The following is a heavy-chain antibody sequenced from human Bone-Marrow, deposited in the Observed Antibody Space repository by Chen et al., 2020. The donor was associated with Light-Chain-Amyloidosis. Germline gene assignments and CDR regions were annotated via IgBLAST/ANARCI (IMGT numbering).Heavy chain of an antibody. CDR1: GYTFPNYW. CDR3: ARRRDGYNFDY. D-gene: IGHD5-12*01. J-gene: IGHJ4*02. CDR2: IYPDDSDA. V-gene: IGHV5-51*01. Sequence: VKKPGESLKISCKGSGYTFPNYWIGWVRQMPGKGLEWMGVIYPDDSDARYSPSFEGQATISADKSITTAYLQWRSLKASDTAMYYCARRRDGYNFDYWGQGTLVTVSS.